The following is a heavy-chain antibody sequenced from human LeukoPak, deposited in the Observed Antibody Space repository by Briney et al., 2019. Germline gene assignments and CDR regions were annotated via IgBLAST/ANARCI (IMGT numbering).Heavy chain of an antibody. J-gene: IGHJ4*02. CDR3: ASVAGGYGDYTLLY. D-gene: IGHD4-17*01. CDR2: INPSGGST. CDR1: GYTFTSYY. Sequence: ASVKVSCKASGYTFTSYYMHWVRRAPGQGLEWMGIINPSGGSTSYAQKFQGRVTMTRDTSTSTVYMELGSLRSEDTAVYYCASVAGGYGDYTLLYWGQGTLVTVSS. V-gene: IGHV1-46*01.